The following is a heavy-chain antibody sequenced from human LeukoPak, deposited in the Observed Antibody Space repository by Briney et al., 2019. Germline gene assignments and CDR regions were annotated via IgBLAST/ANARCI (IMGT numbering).Heavy chain of an antibody. Sequence: SETLSLTCTVSGGSLSDYFWSWIRQPPGKGLEWIGYIYYGGSTNYSPSLNSRVTISVDTSNNHFSLKLNSMTAADTAVYYCARVSSGFDAFDIWGQGTMVTASS. J-gene: IGHJ3*02. D-gene: IGHD6-19*01. CDR2: IYYGGST. CDR3: ARVSSGFDAFDI. CDR1: GGSLSDYF. V-gene: IGHV4-59*01.